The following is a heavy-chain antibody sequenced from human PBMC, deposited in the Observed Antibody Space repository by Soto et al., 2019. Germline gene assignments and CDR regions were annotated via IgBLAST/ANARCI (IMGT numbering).Heavy chain of an antibody. V-gene: IGHV1-69*08. CDR1: GGTFSSYT. D-gene: IGHD5-18*01. Sequence: QVQLVQSGAEVKKPGSSVKVSCKASGGTFSSYTISWVRQAPGQGLEWMGRIIPILGIANYAQKFQGRVTITADKSTGTAYMELSSLRSEETAVYYCARDGFGYSYCSYYYYGMDVWGQGTTVTVSS. CDR3: ARDGFGYSYCSYYYYGMDV. J-gene: IGHJ6*02. CDR2: IIPILGIA.